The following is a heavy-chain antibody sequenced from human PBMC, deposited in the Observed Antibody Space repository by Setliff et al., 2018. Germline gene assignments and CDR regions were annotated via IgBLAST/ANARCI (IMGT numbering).Heavy chain of an antibody. CDR2: ISSYNDVT. J-gene: IGHJ3*01. CDR3: AISTLSICSGGSCPNAFDV. V-gene: IGHV1-18*01. Sequence: ASVKVSCKASAHIFKSYGISWVRQAPGQGLEWVGWISSYNDVTSYARRFQGRVTLTTDTSTSAAYMGLRTLRSDDTAVYYCAISTLSICSGGSCPNAFDVWGQGTMVTVSS. D-gene: IGHD2-15*01. CDR1: AHIFKSYG.